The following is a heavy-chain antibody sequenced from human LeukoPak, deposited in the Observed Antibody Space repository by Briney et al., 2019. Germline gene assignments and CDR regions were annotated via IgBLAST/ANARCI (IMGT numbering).Heavy chain of an antibody. CDR2: IWYDGSNK. Sequence: GGSLRLSCAASGFTFSSYGMHWVRQAPGKGLEWVAVIWYDGSNKCYADSVKGRFTISRDNSKNTLYLQTNSLRAEDTAVYYCARGAGGVVVYPNGMDVWGQGTTVTVSS. D-gene: IGHD2-2*01. V-gene: IGHV3-33*01. CDR1: GFTFSSYG. J-gene: IGHJ6*02. CDR3: ARGAGGVVVYPNGMDV.